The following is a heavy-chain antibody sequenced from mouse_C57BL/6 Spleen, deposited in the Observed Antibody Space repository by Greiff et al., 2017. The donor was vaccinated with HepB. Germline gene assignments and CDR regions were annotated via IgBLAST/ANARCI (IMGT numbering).Heavy chain of an antibody. CDR1: GYTFTGYW. D-gene: IGHD1-1*01. CDR2: ILPGSGST. J-gene: IGHJ2*01. CDR3: ARWPLYGSSHDDYFDY. V-gene: IGHV1-9*01. Sequence: QVQLQQSGAELMKPGASVKLSCKATGYTFTGYWIEWVKQRPGHGLEWIGEILPGSGSTNYNEKFKGKATFTADTSSNTAYMQLSSLTTEDSAIDYCARWPLYGSSHDDYFDYWGQGTTLTVSS.